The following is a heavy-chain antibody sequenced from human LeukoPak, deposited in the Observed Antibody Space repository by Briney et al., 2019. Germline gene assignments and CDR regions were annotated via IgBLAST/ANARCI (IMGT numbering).Heavy chain of an antibody. CDR3: ASGSGGSWVFDY. J-gene: IGHJ4*02. D-gene: IGHD2-15*01. CDR1: GYTFNSYG. Sequence: ASVKLSCNASGYTFNSYGISLERHAPGQGLERKGWISAYNGNTNYAQKLQGRVTMTTDTSTSTAYMELRSLRSDDTAVYYCASGSGGSWVFDYWGQGTLVTVSS. CDR2: ISAYNGNT. V-gene: IGHV1-18*01.